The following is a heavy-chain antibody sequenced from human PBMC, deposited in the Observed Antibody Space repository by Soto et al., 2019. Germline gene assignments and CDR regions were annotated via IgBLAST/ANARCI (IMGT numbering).Heavy chain of an antibody. V-gene: IGHV3-49*05. CDR3: DRGFSGSGG. CDR2: SKSKANGGTT. J-gene: IGHJ4*02. Sequence: EVQLVESGGGLVKPGQSLRLSCVASGFTFGDYPMSWFRQAPGKGREWVGFSKSKANGGTTEYAPSVKGRFTISGDDSKSIVYLQMNSPKSEDPAVYYCDRGFSGSGGWGQGTLVTVSS. CDR1: GFTFGDYP. D-gene: IGHD3-10*01.